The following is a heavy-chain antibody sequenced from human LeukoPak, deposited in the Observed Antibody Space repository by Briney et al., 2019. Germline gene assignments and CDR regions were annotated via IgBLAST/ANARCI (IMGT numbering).Heavy chain of an antibody. Sequence: PGRSLGLSWAASGFTFSSFALHWVRRAPGKGLEWVAVISYDGSNKYYADSVKGRFTISRDNSKNTLYLQMNSLRPEDTAVYYCAKEYALYSGSSSYFDYWGQGTLVTVSS. J-gene: IGHJ4*02. V-gene: IGHV3-30*01. CDR2: ISYDGSNK. D-gene: IGHD1-26*01. CDR1: GFTFSSFA. CDR3: AKEYALYSGSSSYFDY.